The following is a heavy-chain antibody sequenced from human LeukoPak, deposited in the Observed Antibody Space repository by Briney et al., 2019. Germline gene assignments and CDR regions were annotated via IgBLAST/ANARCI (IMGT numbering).Heavy chain of an antibody. V-gene: IGHV1-24*01. J-gene: IGHJ4*02. D-gene: IGHD3-22*01. Sequence: ASVKVSCKASGYTFTGYYMHWVRQAPGKGLEWMGGFDPEDGETIYAQKFQGRVTMTEDISTDTAYMELSSLRSEDTAVYYCATDVVYDSSGYYSDYWGQGTLVTVSS. CDR2: FDPEDGET. CDR3: ATDVVYDSSGYYSDY. CDR1: GYTFTGYY.